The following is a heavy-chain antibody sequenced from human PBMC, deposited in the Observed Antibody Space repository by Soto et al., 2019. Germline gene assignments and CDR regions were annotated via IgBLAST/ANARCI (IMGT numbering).Heavy chain of an antibody. D-gene: IGHD3-10*01. CDR2: IWYDGSNK. V-gene: IGHV3-33*01. J-gene: IGHJ4*02. CDR3: ARDQVEGYYYGSGSFDY. CDR1: GFTFSSYG. Sequence: QVQLVESGGGVVQPGRSLRLSCAASGFTFSSYGMHWVRQAPGKGLESVAVIWYDGSNKYYADSVKGRFTISRDNSKNTLYLQMNSLRAEDTAVYYCARDQVEGYYYGSGSFDYWGQGTLVTVSS.